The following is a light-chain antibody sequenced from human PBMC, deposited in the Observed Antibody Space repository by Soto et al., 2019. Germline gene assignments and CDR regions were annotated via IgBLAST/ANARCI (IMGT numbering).Light chain of an antibody. J-gene: IGLJ3*02. Sequence: QSALTQPASVSGSPGQSITISCTGTSSAVANYNLVSWYQQHPGKAPKVIIYEGSQRPSGVSNRFSGSKSDNTASLAISGLQAEDEADYYCCSYAGGSTHWVFGGGTKLTVL. CDR3: CSYAGGSTHWV. CDR2: EGS. V-gene: IGLV2-23*01. CDR1: SSAVANYNL.